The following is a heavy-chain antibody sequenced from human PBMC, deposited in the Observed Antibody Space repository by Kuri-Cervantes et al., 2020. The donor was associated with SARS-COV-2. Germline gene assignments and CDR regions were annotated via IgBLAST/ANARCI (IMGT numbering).Heavy chain of an antibody. CDR1: GGSFSGYY. Sequence: SETLSLTCSVYGGSFSGYYWSWIRQPPGKGMEWIGEINHSGSTNYNPSLKSRVTISVDTSSKQFSLHLGSVTAADTAVYYCARAYGFLRYINYMDVWGRGTTVTVSS. J-gene: IGHJ6*03. CDR2: INHSGST. V-gene: IGHV4-34*01. D-gene: IGHD4-17*01. CDR3: ARAYGFLRYINYMDV.